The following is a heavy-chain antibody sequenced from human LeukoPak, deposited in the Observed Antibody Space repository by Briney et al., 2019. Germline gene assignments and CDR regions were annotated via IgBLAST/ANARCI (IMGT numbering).Heavy chain of an antibody. CDR1: GYTFTSYG. CDR2: ISAYNGNT. D-gene: IGHD2-2*01. V-gene: IGHV1-18*01. J-gene: IGHJ6*03. CDR3: ARDRWVVLPGLYYYYYMDV. Sequence: ASVKVSCKASGYTFTSYGISWVRQAPGQGLAWMGWISAYNGNTNYAQKLQGRATMTTDTSTSTAYMELRSLRSDDTAVYSCARDRWVVLPGLYYYYYMDVWGKGTTVTVSS.